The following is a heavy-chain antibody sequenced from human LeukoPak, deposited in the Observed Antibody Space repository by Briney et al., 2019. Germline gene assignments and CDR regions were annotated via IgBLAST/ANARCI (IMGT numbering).Heavy chain of an antibody. V-gene: IGHV3-53*05. CDR3: ARDGYTETYLAGPDAFDV. CDR2: IYSGGNT. D-gene: IGHD2-2*02. J-gene: IGHJ3*01. Sequence: GGSLRLSCTVSGFTVSSNSMSWVRQAPGNGLEWVSFIYSGGNTHYSDSVKGRFTISRDNSKNTLYLQMNSLRSEDTAFYYCARDGYTETYLAGPDAFDVWGQGTMVTVSS. CDR1: GFTVSSNS.